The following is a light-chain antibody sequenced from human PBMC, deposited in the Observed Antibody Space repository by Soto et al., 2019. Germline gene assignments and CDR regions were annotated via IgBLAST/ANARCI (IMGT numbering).Light chain of an antibody. Sequence: DIQMAQSPSTLSASVGDRVTITCRASQSISSWLAWYQQKPGKAPKLLIFKASSLANGVPSRFSGSGSGTEFTLTISSLQPDDFATYYCQQYNSYPYTFGQGTRLEIK. V-gene: IGKV1-5*03. CDR3: QQYNSYPYT. J-gene: IGKJ2*01. CDR2: KAS. CDR1: QSISSW.